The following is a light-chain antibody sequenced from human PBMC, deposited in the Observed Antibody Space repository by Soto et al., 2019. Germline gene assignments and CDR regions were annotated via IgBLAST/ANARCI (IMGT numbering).Light chain of an antibody. CDR3: CSYVGTSSSVV. Sequence: QSALTQPRAVSGSPGQSVTISCTGSSNDVGGYNYVSWYQQRPGKAPKILIYDVTKWQPGVPDRFSGSKSGNTASLTISGLQADDEADYYCCSYVGTSSSVVFGTGTKVTVL. V-gene: IGLV2-11*01. CDR1: SNDVGGYNY. CDR2: DVT. J-gene: IGLJ1*01.